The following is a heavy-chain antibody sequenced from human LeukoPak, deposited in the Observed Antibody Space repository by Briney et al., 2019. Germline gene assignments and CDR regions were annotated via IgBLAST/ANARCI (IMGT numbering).Heavy chain of an antibody. D-gene: IGHD4-17*01. CDR2: ISSSSSTI. Sequence: PGGSQSLFCGASGFTFSSYEMKWVRQAPGEGLEWVSYISSSSSTIYYADSVKGRFTISRDNAKHSLYLQMNSLRAEDTTVYYGARDDYGDSGPLDVCGKGSTVTLSS. J-gene: IGHJ6*04. CDR1: GFTFSSYE. V-gene: IGHV3-48*01. CDR3: ARDDYGDSGPLDV.